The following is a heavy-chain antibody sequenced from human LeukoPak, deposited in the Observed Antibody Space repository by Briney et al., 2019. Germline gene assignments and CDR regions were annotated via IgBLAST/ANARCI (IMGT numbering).Heavy chain of an antibody. Sequence: GGSLRLSCAASGFTFSSYWMHWVRQAPGKGLVWVSRINTDGSNIDYADSVKGRFTISRDNAKNTLYLQMNSLRAEDTAVYYCARGGYYYDTSGFTDYWGRGTLVTVSS. J-gene: IGHJ4*02. V-gene: IGHV3-74*01. D-gene: IGHD3-22*01. CDR3: ARGGYYYDTSGFTDY. CDR1: GFTFSSYW. CDR2: INTDGSNI.